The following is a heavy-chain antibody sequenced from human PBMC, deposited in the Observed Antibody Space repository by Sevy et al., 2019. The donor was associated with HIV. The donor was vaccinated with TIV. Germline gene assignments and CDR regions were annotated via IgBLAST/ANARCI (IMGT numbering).Heavy chain of an antibody. V-gene: IGHV4-39*01. CDR1: GGSISSSSYY. CDR3: ATPPPRGVPAAILY. J-gene: IGHJ4*02. D-gene: IGHD2-2*02. Sequence: SETLSLTCTVSGGSISSSSYYWGWIRQPPGKGLEWIGSIYYSGSTYYNPSLKSRVTISVDTSKNQFSLKLSSVTAADTAVYYCATPPPRGVPAAILYWGQGTLVTVSS. CDR2: IYYSGST.